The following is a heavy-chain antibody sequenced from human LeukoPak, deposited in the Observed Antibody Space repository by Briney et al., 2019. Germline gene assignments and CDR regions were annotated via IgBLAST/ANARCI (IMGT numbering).Heavy chain of an antibody. J-gene: IGHJ1*01. Sequence: GGSLRLSCAASGFTFSSYSMNWVRQAPGKGLEWVSSITSGSNYMYYADSVKGRFTISRDNAKNSLYLQMNSLRAEDTAVYYCARDLTTSSTAYFHHWGQGTLVTVSS. D-gene: IGHD6-6*01. CDR2: ITSGSNYM. CDR3: ARDLTTSSTAYFHH. V-gene: IGHV3-21*01. CDR1: GFTFSSYS.